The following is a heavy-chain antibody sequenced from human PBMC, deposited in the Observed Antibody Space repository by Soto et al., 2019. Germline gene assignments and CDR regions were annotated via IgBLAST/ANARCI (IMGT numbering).Heavy chain of an antibody. V-gene: IGHV4-30-4*01. J-gene: IGHJ6*02. Sequence: SETLSLTCTVSCGSISSDDFFWSWMRQPPGGGLVWIGYIYYRGSTYYNPSLESRLTLLVDTSKNQFSLKLRSVTAADTAVYYCARVAIACPSSSCYNHYYYGMDVWGQGTTVTVSS. CDR3: ARVAIACPSSSCYNHYYYGMDV. CDR2: IYYRGST. CDR1: CGSISSDDFF. D-gene: IGHD2-2*02.